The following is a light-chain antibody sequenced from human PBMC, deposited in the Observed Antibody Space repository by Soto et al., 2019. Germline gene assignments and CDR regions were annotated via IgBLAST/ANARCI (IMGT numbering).Light chain of an antibody. V-gene: IGKV1-39*01. CDR1: QSISSY. Sequence: DIQMTQSPSSLSASVGDRVTITCRASQSISSYLNWYQQKPGKAPKLLIYAASSLQSGVPSRFSGSGSGTDFTLTISSLQPEDFATYYCQQRYSTPQTFGQGIKLEIK. J-gene: IGKJ2*01. CDR2: AAS. CDR3: QQRYSTPQT.